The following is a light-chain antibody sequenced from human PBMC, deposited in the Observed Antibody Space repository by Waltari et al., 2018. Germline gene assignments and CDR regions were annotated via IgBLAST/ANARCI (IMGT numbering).Light chain of an antibody. CDR2: AVT. V-gene: IGLV2-14*03. CDR3: SSYTSSNTLG. CDR1: SSDVGGYNY. J-gene: IGLJ1*01. Sequence: QSALTQPASVSGSPGQSITISCTGTSSDVGGYNYVSWYHQHPGKSPKLMIYAVTNRPSGVTNRFSGSKSGNTASLTISGLQAEDEADYYCSSYTSSNTLGFGTGTKVTVL.